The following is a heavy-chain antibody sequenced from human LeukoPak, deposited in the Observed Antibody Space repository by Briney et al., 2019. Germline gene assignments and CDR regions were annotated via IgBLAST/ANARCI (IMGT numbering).Heavy chain of an antibody. CDR2: IYYSGST. CDR1: GGSISSYY. V-gene: IGHV4-59*01. D-gene: IGHD3-22*01. Sequence: PSETLSLTCTVSGGSISSYYWSWIRQPPGKGLEWIGYIYYSGSTNYNPSLKSRVTISVDTSKNQFSLKLSSVTVADTAVYYCARALYDSSGYYSYYFDYWGQGTLVTVSS. J-gene: IGHJ4*02. CDR3: ARALYDSSGYYSYYFDY.